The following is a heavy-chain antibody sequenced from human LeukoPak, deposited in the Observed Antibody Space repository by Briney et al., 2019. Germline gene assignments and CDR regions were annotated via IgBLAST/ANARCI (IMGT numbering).Heavy chain of an antibody. CDR1: GFTFSSYA. CDR2: ISGSGGST. CDR3: AKESGYSYGYFDY. V-gene: IGHV3-23*01. D-gene: IGHD5-18*01. Sequence: GGSLRLSCAASGFTFSSYAMSWVRQAPGKGLERVSAISGSGGSTYYADSVKGRFTIPRDNSKNTLYLQMNSLRAEDTAVYYCAKESGYSYGYFDYWGQGTLVTVSS. J-gene: IGHJ4*02.